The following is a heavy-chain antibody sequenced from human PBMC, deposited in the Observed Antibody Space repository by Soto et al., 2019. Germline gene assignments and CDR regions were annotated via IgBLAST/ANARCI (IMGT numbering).Heavy chain of an antibody. Sequence: ASETLSLTCAVYGGSFSGYYWSWIRQPPGKGLEWIGEINHSGSTNYNPSLKSRVTISVDTSKNQFSLKLSSVTAADTAVYYCARDHLDIVVVPAATTHYYYYGMDVWGQGTTVTVS. D-gene: IGHD2-2*01. J-gene: IGHJ6*02. V-gene: IGHV4-34*01. CDR3: ARDHLDIVVVPAATTHYYYYGMDV. CDR1: GGSFSGYY. CDR2: INHSGST.